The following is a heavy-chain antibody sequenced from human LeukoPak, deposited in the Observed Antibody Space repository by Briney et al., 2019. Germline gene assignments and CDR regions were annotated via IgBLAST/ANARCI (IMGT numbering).Heavy chain of an antibody. V-gene: IGHV1-2*02. CDR3: ARVEYYDILTGYVPFRVPGDY. D-gene: IGHD3-9*01. CDR1: GYTFTGYY. Sequence: ASVKVSCKASGYTFTGYYMHWVRQAPGQGLEWMGLINPNNGGTNYAQNFQGRVTMTRDTSISTAYMELSRLRSDDTAAYYCARVEYYDILTGYVPFRVPGDYWGQGTLVTVSS. J-gene: IGHJ4*02. CDR2: INPNNGGT.